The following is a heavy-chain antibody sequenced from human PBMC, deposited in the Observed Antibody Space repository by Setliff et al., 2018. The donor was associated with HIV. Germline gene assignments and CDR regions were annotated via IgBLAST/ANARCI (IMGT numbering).Heavy chain of an antibody. CDR2: THASGTT. Sequence: PSETLSLTCTVSGGSISGDFWTWIRQPAGEGLEWIGRTHASGTTQCEPSLKNRCSMSIDTSKNQFSLKLSSVTAADTAVYYCARQKKSSSWSPNDYWGQGTLVTVSS. V-gene: IGHV4-4*07. D-gene: IGHD2-2*01. CDR1: GGSISGDF. CDR3: ARQKKSSSWSPNDY. J-gene: IGHJ4*02.